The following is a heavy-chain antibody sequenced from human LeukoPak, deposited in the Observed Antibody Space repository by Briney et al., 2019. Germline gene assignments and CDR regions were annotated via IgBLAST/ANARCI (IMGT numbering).Heavy chain of an antibody. V-gene: IGHV4-61*02. CDR3: ARGNGYCFDY. CDR2: IYTSGST. J-gene: IGHJ4*02. Sequence: SETLSLTCTVSGGSISSGSYYWSWIRQPAGKGLEWIGRIYTSGSTSDNPSLKSRVTISVDTSKNQFSLKLSSVTAADTAVYYCARGNGYCFDYWGQGTLFTVSS. CDR1: GGSISSGSYY.